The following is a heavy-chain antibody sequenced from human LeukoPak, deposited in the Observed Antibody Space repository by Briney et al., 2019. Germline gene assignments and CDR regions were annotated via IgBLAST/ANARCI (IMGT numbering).Heavy chain of an antibody. D-gene: IGHD3-10*01. CDR3: ARDPGGVDDAFDI. Sequence: PGGSLRLSCVASGFTVSSNYMSWVRQAPWKGLDWVSVIYSGGRTYYADSVKGGFTISRDNSKNTLYLQINSLRAEDTAVYYCARDPGGVDDAFDIWGQGTMVTVSS. CDR2: IYSGGRT. CDR1: GFTVSSNY. J-gene: IGHJ3*02. V-gene: IGHV3-66*01.